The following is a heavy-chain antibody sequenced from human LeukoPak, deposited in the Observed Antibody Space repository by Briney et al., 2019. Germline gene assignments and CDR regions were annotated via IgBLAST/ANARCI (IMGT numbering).Heavy chain of an antibody. Sequence: GGSLRLSCAASGFTVSSNYMSWVRQAPGKGLEWVSVIYSGGSTYYADSVKGRFTISRDNSKNTPYLQMNSLRAEDTAVYYCARGGLEYYYDISGYYGPGYFDYWGQGTLVTVSS. CDR1: GFTVSSNY. CDR3: ARGGLEYYYDISGYYGPGYFDY. J-gene: IGHJ4*02. V-gene: IGHV3-53*01. CDR2: IYSGGST. D-gene: IGHD3-22*01.